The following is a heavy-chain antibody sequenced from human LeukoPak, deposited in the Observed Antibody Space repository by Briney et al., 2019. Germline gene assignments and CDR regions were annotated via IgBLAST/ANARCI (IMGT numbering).Heavy chain of an antibody. Sequence: SETLSLTCTVSGGSISSYYWSWIRQPPGKGLEWIGYIYYSGSTNYNPSLKSRVTISVDTSKNQFSLKLSSVTAADTAVYYCARESGWFGDTRYYYMDVWGKGTTVTISS. V-gene: IGHV4-59*12. CDR3: ARESGWFGDTRYYYMDV. CDR1: GGSISSYY. CDR2: IYYSGST. J-gene: IGHJ6*03. D-gene: IGHD3-10*01.